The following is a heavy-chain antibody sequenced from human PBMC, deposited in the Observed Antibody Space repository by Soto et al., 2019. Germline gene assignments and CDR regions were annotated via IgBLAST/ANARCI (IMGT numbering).Heavy chain of an antibody. D-gene: IGHD3-22*01. CDR3: ARGPYDSSGYYSDYHYYRLAV. CDR1: GGSISSYY. Sequence: SETLSLTCTVSGGSISSYYWSWIRQPPGKGLEWIGYIYYSGSTNYNPSLKSRVTISVDTSKNQFSLKLSSVTAADTAVYYCARGPYDSSGYYSDYHYYRLAVWGQGTTVTVSS. V-gene: IGHV4-59*01. CDR2: IYYSGST. J-gene: IGHJ6*02.